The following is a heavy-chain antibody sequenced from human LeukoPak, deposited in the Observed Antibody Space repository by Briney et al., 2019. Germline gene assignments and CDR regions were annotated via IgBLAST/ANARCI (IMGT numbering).Heavy chain of an antibody. Sequence: GGSLRLSCAASGFTFSSYAMSWVRQAPGKGLERVSGISGSGGTTHYADSVKGRFTISRDNSKNTLYLQMNSLRAEDTAVYYCAKGEVSGWYYFDYWGQGTLVTVSS. D-gene: IGHD6-19*01. J-gene: IGHJ4*02. CDR1: GFTFSSYA. V-gene: IGHV3-23*01. CDR2: ISGSGGTT. CDR3: AKGEVSGWYYFDY.